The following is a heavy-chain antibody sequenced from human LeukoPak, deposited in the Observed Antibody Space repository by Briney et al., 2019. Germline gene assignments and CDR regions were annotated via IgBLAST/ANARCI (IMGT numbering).Heavy chain of an antibody. CDR3: ARVVVRGQYYFDY. D-gene: IGHD3-16*02. CDR1: GGSISSGGYY. CDR2: IYYSGST. J-gene: IGHJ4*02. Sequence: SSQTLSLTCTVSGGSISSGGYYWSWIRQHPGKGLEWIGYIYYSGSTYYNPSLKSRVTISVDTSKNQFSLKLSSVTAADTAVYYCARVVVRGQYYFDYWGQGTLVTVSS. V-gene: IGHV4-31*03.